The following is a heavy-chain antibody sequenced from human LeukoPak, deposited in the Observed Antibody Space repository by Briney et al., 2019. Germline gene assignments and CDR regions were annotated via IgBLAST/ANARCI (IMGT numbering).Heavy chain of an antibody. V-gene: IGHV3-64*01. D-gene: IGHD6-13*01. Sequence: GGSLRLSCAASGFTFSNHAMHWVRQVPGKGLEYVSAIGSDGRSTYYANSVKGKFTISRDNSKNTLFLQMGSLRGEDMAVYFCARVAQGSSWYDYWGQGTLVTVSS. CDR3: ARVAQGSSWYDY. CDR2: IGSDGRST. J-gene: IGHJ4*02. CDR1: GFTFSNHA.